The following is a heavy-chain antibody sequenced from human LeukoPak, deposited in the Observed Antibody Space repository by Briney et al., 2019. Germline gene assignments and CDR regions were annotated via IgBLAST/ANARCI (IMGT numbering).Heavy chain of an antibody. CDR3: ASYCSSTSCYDAFDI. CDR2: ISSSSSYI. V-gene: IGHV3-21*04. Sequence: PGGSLRLSCAASGFTFSSYSMNWVRQAPGKGLEWVSSISSSSSYIYYADSVKGRFTISRDNAKNTLYLQMNSLRAEDTAVYYCASYCSSTSCYDAFDIWGQGTMVTVSS. D-gene: IGHD2-2*01. CDR1: GFTFSSYS. J-gene: IGHJ3*02.